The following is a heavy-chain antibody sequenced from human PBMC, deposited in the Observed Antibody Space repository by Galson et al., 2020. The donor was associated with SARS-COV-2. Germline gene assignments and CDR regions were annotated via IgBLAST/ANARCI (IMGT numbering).Heavy chain of an antibody. J-gene: IGHJ4*02. D-gene: IGHD5-12*01. CDR3: AKDRGSGYDSPLDY. CDR1: GFTFSSYG. Sequence: GESLKISCAASGFTFSSYGMHWVRQAPGKGLEWVAVISYDGSNKYYADSVKGRFTISRDNSKNTLYLQMNSLRAEDTAVYYCAKDRGSGYDSPLDYWGQGTLVTVSS. V-gene: IGHV3-30*18. CDR2: ISYDGSNK.